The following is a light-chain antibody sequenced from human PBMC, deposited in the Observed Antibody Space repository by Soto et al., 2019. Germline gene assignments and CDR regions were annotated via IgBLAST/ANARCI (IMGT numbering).Light chain of an antibody. CDR2: AAS. J-gene: IGKJ4*01. CDR1: QGISSY. Sequence: AIRMTQSPSSFSASTGDRVTITCRASQGISSYLAWYQQKPWKAPKLLIYAASTLQSGVPSRFSGSGSGTDFTLTISCLQSEDFATYYCQQYYSYPPTFGGGTKVDIK. V-gene: IGKV1-8*01. CDR3: QQYYSYPPT.